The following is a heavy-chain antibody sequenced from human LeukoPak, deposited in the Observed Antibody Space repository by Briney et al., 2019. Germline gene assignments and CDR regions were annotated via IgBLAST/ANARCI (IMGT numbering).Heavy chain of an antibody. CDR2: INPNSGGT. J-gene: IGHJ5*02. V-gene: IGHV1-2*02. CDR3: ARDRRGATNWFDP. D-gene: IGHD1-26*01. CDR1: GYTFTGYY. Sequence: GASVKVSCKASGYTFTGYYMHWVRQAPGQGLEWMGWINPNSGGTNYAQKFQGRVTMTRDTSISTAYMELSRLRSDDTAVYYCARDRRGATNWFDPWGQGTLVTVSS.